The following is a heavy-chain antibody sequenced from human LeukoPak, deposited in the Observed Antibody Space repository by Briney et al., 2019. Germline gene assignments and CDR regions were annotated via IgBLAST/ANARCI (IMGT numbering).Heavy chain of an antibody. D-gene: IGHD3-22*01. CDR1: GVTFDDYA. J-gene: IGHJ4*02. CDR3: AKDIHDRGYADY. V-gene: IGHV3-43*02. CDR2: ISGDGGST. Sequence: GGSLRLSCAASGVTFDDYAMHWVRHAPGKGLEWVSLISGDGGSTYYADSVKGRFTISRDNSKNSLFLQMNSLRTEDTALYYCAKDIHDRGYADYWGQGTLVTVSS.